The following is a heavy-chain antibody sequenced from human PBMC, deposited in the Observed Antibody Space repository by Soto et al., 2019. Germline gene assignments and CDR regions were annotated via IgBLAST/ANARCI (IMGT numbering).Heavy chain of an antibody. J-gene: IGHJ3*02. Sequence: EVQLVESGGGLVKPGGSLRLSCAASGFTFSSYSMNWVRQAPGKGLEWVSSISSSSRYIYYADSVKGRFTISRDNAKNSLYLQMNRLRAEDTAVYYCARGRRAVAGQDAFDIWGQGTMVTVSS. CDR2: ISSSSRYI. D-gene: IGHD6-19*01. V-gene: IGHV3-21*01. CDR1: GFTFSSYS. CDR3: ARGRRAVAGQDAFDI.